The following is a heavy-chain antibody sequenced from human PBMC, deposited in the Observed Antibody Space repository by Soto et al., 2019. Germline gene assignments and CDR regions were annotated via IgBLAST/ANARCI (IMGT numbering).Heavy chain of an antibody. D-gene: IGHD2-2*01. CDR3: ARGYCSSTSCYGWGLYYYYYYMDA. Sequence: DSVKLTCKASGYTCTSSGMRWVEQAPGQGLERMGIINRRGGSTSYAQKFQGRVNMTRDTSTSTVYMELSSLRSEDTAVYYCARGYCSSTSCYGWGLYYYYYYMDAWGKWTTFPVSS. J-gene: IGHJ6*03. CDR1: GYTCTSSG. CDR2: INRRGGST. V-gene: IGHV1-46*03.